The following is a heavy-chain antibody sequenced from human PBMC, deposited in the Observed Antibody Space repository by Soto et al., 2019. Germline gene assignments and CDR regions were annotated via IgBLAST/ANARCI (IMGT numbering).Heavy chain of an antibody. CDR2: ISSSSSTI. J-gene: IGHJ4*02. V-gene: IGHV3-48*02. CDR3: ARFYAKFFGQKQFAY. D-gene: IGHD3-3*01. Sequence: GGSLRLSCAASGFTFSSYSMNWVRQAPGKGLEWVSYISSSSSTIYYADSVKGRFTISRDNAKNSLYLQMNSLRDEDTAVYYSARFYAKFFGQKQFAYWGQETLVPVP. CDR1: GFTFSSYS.